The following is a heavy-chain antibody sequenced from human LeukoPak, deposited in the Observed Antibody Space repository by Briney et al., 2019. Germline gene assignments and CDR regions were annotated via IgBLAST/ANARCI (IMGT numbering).Heavy chain of an antibody. J-gene: IGHJ4*02. CDR1: GYTFTGYF. D-gene: IGHD1/OR15-1a*01. Sequence: ASVKVSCKASGYTFTGYFMHWVRQAPGQGLEWMGWINPHSGGTKSAQNFHGRVTMTRDTSMRPAYTHLNTPRLHDKAVYFCARDPRLGQTPFYSWGQGTLVTVSS. V-gene: IGHV1-2*02. CDR2: INPHSGGT. CDR3: ARDPRLGQTPFYS.